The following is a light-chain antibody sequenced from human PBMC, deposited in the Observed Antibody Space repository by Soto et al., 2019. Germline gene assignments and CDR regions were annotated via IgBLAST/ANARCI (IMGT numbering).Light chain of an antibody. V-gene: IGKV1-5*03. J-gene: IGKJ3*01. CDR3: QQYNSSPLT. CDR1: QTISRL. CDR2: EAS. Sequence: IPLTQSPSTLSASVGDSVPITCRASQTISRLLAWYQQKPGKAPKLLIYEASTLKSGVPSRFSGSGSGTDFTLTISSLQPEDFATYYCQQYNSSPLTFGPGTKVDIK.